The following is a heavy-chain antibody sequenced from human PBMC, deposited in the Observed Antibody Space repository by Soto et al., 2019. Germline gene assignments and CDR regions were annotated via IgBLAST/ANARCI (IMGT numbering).Heavy chain of an antibody. CDR3: ARDGQSLAPYALDV. CDR2: IWYDGSNK. J-gene: IGHJ6*02. Sequence: QVQVVESGGGVVQPGRSLRLSCTASGFTFRSHAMHWVRQAPGKGLEWVAQIWYDGSNKYYADYVKGRFTISRDNSKNTLYVQMDSLRVEDTAVYYCARDGQSLAPYALDVWGQATSFTVS. D-gene: IGHD6-19*01. CDR1: GFTFRSHA. V-gene: IGHV3-33*01.